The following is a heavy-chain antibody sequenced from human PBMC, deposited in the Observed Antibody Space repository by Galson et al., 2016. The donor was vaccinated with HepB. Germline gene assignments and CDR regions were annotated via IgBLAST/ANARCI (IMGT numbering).Heavy chain of an antibody. V-gene: IGHV3-33*01. CDR3: AREGHIAAPVIDI. J-gene: IGHJ3*02. D-gene: IGHD6-13*01. CDR1: GFTFSTYG. CDR2: IWYDGSNK. Sequence: SLRLSCAASGFTFSTYGMHWVRQAPGKGLEWVALIWYDGSNKYYAHPVKGRFTISRDNSKNTLYLQMNSLRAEDTAVYYCAREGHIAAPVIDIWGQGTMVTVSS.